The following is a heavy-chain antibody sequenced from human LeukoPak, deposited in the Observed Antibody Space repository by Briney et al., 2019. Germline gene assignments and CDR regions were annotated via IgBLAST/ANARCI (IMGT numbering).Heavy chain of an antibody. CDR2: INAGNGNT. CDR3: ARGRVFGSGLPAYYYGMDV. CDR1: GYTFSSYA. J-gene: IGHJ6*02. D-gene: IGHD6-19*01. Sequence: EASVKVSCKASGYTFSSYAMHWVRQAPGQRLEWMGWINAGNGNTKFSQEFQGRVTITRDTSASTAYMELSSLRSEDTAVYYCARGRVFGSGLPAYYYGMDVWGQGTTVTVSS. V-gene: IGHV1-3*01.